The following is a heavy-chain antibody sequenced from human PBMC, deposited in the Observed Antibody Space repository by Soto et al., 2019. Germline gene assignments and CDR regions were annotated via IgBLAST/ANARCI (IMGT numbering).Heavy chain of an antibody. CDR3: ARDGEYQLLSEPFTYYYYYGMDV. D-gene: IGHD2-2*01. CDR1: GYTFTSYY. CDR2: INPSGGST. Sequence: ASVKVSCKASGYTFTSYYMHLVRQAPGQGLEWMGIINPSGGSTSYAQKFQGRVTMTRDTSTSTVYMELSSLRSEDTAVYYCARDGEYQLLSEPFTYYYYYGMDVWGQGTTVTVSS. V-gene: IGHV1-46*01. J-gene: IGHJ6*02.